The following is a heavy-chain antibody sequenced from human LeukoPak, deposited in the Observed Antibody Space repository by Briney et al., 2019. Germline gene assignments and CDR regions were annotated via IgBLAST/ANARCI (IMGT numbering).Heavy chain of an antibody. D-gene: IGHD2-2*02. CDR2: INHSGST. CDR3: ARGGCSSTSCYSRSYYFDY. Sequence: SETLSLTCAVYGGSFSGYYWSWIRQPPGKGLEWIGEINHSGSTNYNPSLKSRVTISVDTSKNQFSLKLSSVTAADTAVYYCARGGCSSTSCYSRSYYFDYWGQGTLVTVSS. V-gene: IGHV4-34*01. J-gene: IGHJ4*02. CDR1: GGSFSGYY.